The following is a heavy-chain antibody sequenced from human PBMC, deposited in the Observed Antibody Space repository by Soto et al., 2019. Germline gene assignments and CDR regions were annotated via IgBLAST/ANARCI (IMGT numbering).Heavy chain of an antibody. CDR1: GFSLSTSGVG. CDR3: AHSCSGGGGYPNYYYGMDV. CDR2: IYWDEDK. Sequence: QITLKESGPTLVKTTQTLTLTCTFSGFSLSTSGVGVDWIRQPPGKALEGLAVIYWDEDKRYSPSLKSRLTITRDTSKNQVVLTMTNMDPVDTATYFCAHSCSGGGGYPNYYYGMDVWGQGTTVTVSS. D-gene: IGHD2-15*01. J-gene: IGHJ6*02. V-gene: IGHV2-5*02.